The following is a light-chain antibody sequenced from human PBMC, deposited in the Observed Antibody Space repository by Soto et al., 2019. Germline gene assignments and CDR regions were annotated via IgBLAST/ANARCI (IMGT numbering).Light chain of an antibody. J-gene: IGLJ1*01. Sequence: QSALTQPASVSGSPGQSITISCTGTSSDVGGYNYVSWYQQHPGKAPKLMIYEVSNRPSGVSNRFSGSKSGNTASLTISGLRAEDEADYYCSSYTSSSTAVFGPGTKLTVL. CDR2: EVS. CDR3: SSYTSSSTAV. V-gene: IGLV2-14*01. CDR1: SSDVGGYNY.